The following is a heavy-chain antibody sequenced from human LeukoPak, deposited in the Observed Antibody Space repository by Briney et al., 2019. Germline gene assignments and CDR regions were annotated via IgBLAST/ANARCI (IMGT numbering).Heavy chain of an antibody. V-gene: IGHV1-69*01. Sequence: SVKVSCKASGGTFSSYAINWVRQAPGQGLEWMGGIIPIFGTANYAQRFQGRVTITADESTSTAYMELSSLRSEDTAVYYCARDTVAGATHPYNWFDPWGQGTLVTVSS. CDR2: IIPIFGTA. D-gene: IGHD1-26*01. CDR3: ARDTVAGATHPYNWFDP. J-gene: IGHJ5*02. CDR1: GGTFSSYA.